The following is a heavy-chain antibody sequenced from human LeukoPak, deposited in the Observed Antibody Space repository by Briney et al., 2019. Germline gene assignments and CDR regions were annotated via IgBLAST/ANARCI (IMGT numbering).Heavy chain of an antibody. J-gene: IGHJ4*02. CDR2: INHSGST. Sequence: SETLSLTCAVYGGSFSGYYWSWIRQPPGKGLEWIGEINHSGSTNYSPSLKSRVTISVDTSKNQFSLKLSSVTAADTAVYYCARGLSLLRRPPGYWGQGTLVTVSS. D-gene: IGHD3-22*01. CDR1: GGSFSGYY. V-gene: IGHV4-34*01. CDR3: ARGLSLLRRPPGY.